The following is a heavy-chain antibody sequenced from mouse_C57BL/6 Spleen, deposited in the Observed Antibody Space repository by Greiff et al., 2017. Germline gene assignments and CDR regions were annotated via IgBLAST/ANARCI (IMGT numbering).Heavy chain of an antibody. CDR2: INPNYGTT. Sequence: QLQESGPELVKPGASVKISCKASGYSFTDYNMNWVKQSNGKSLEWIGVINPNYGTTSYNQKFKGKATLTVDQSSSTAYMQLNSLTSEDSAVYYCARSIYYGYDGRAMDYWGQGTSVTVSS. CDR3: ARSIYYGYDGRAMDY. D-gene: IGHD2-2*01. J-gene: IGHJ4*01. CDR1: GYSFTDYN. V-gene: IGHV1-39*01.